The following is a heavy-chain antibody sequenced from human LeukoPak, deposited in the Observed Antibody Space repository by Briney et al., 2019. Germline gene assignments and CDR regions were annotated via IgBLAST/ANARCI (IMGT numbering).Heavy chain of an antibody. CDR2: ISSSSSYT. V-gene: IGHV3-11*05. J-gene: IGHJ6*02. Sequence: GGSLRLSCAASGFTFSDYYMSWIRQAPGKGLEWVSYISSSSSYTNYADSVKGRFTISRDNAKNSLYLQMNSLRAEDTAVYYCARGMAVAETYYYYYGMDVWGRGTTVTVSS. D-gene: IGHD6-19*01. CDR3: ARGMAVAETYYYYYGMDV. CDR1: GFTFSDYY.